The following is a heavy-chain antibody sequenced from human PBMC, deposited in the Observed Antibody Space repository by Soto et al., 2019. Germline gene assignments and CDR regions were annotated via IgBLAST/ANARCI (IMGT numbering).Heavy chain of an antibody. CDR3: AREWSYFDY. J-gene: IGHJ4*02. CDR1: GFTFSDYY. CDR2: IKQTGSEK. Sequence: PGGSLRLSCAASGFTFSDYYMSWVRQAPGKGLEWVANIKQTGSEKYYVDSVKGRFTISRDDAKNSLYLQMNSLRAEDTAVYYCAREWSYFDYWGQGTLVTVSS. V-gene: IGHV3-7*01. D-gene: IGHD3-3*01.